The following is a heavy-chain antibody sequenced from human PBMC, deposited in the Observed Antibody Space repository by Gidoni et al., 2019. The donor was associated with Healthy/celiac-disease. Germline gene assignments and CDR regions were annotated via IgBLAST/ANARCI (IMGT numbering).Heavy chain of an antibody. V-gene: IGHV3-30*02. CDR1: GFTFSSYG. D-gene: IGHD4-17*01. CDR3: AKDKYGDYYFDY. J-gene: IGHJ4*02. CDR2: IRYDGSNK. Sequence: QVQLVESGGGVVQPGGSLRLSCAASGFTFSSYGMHWVRQAPGKGLEWVAFIRYDGSNKYYADSVKGRFTISRDNSKNTLYLQMNSLRAEDTAVYYCAKDKYGDYYFDYWGQGTLVTVSS.